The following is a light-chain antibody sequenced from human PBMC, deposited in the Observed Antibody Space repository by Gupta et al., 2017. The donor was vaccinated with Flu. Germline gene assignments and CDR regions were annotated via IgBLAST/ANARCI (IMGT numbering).Light chain of an antibody. CDR2: DAS. CDR3: QHDDYLLIT. CDR1: QDIRAS. J-gene: IGKJ3*01. V-gene: IGKV1-33*01. Sequence: DIQMTQSPSSLSASVGDRVTITCQASQDIRASLNWYQQSPGKAPKLLIYDASHLDTGVPSRFSGRESGTDFTFSISSVIPEDFATHCCQHDDYLLITFGPGTTVDIK.